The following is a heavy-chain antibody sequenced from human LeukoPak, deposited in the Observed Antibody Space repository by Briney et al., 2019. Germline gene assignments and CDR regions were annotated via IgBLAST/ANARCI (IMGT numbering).Heavy chain of an antibody. CDR3: ARGVWATTTGPNDAFDI. D-gene: IGHD4-17*01. CDR1: GYRFTSYW. Sequence: GASLKISCKGSGYRFTSYWIGWVRPMPGKGLEWMGIIYPGDSDTRYSPSVQGQVTISADKSISTAYLQWSSLKASDTDMYYCARGVWATTTGPNDAFDIWGQGTMVTVSS. V-gene: IGHV5-51*01. CDR2: IYPGDSDT. J-gene: IGHJ3*02.